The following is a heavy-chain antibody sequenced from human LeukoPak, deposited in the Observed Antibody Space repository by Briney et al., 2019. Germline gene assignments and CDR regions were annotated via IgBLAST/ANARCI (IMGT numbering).Heavy chain of an antibody. J-gene: IGHJ4*02. D-gene: IGHD4-11*01. CDR3: ARDRRTTSYYFDY. CDR2: IIPIFGTA. V-gene: IGHV1-69*13. CDR1: GGTFSSYA. Sequence: ASVKVSCKASGGTFSSYAISWVRQAPGQGLERMGGIIPIFGTANYAQKFQGRVTITADESTSTAYMELSSLRSEDTAVYYCARDRRTTSYYFDYWGQGTLVTVSS.